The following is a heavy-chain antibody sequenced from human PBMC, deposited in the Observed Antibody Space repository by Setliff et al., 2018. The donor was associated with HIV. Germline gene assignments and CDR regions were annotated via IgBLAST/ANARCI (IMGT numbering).Heavy chain of an antibody. D-gene: IGHD3-10*01. J-gene: IGHJ3*02. CDR2: ISYDGSNK. Sequence: PGGSLRLSCAASGFTFSNSAMHWVRQAPGKGLGWVAGISYDGSNKYYTDSVKGRFTISRDNSKNTLYLQMNSLRAEDSAVYYCARENYYNSGTLGAFDIWGQGTTVTVSS. V-gene: IGHV3-30*04. CDR1: GFTFSNSA. CDR3: ARENYYNSGTLGAFDI.